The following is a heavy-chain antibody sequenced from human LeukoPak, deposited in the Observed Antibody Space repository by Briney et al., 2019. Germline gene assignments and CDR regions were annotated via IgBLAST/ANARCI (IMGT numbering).Heavy chain of an antibody. Sequence: VASVKVSCKASGYTFTSYYMHWVRQAPGQGLEWMGIINPSGGSTSYAQKFQGRVTMTRDTSTSTVYMELSSLRSEDTAVYYCARGPEARDSSTTNKYFQHWGQGTLVTVSS. CDR2: INPSGGST. CDR3: ARGPEARDSSTTNKYFQH. D-gene: IGHD2/OR15-2a*01. J-gene: IGHJ1*01. V-gene: IGHV1-46*01. CDR1: GYTFTSYY.